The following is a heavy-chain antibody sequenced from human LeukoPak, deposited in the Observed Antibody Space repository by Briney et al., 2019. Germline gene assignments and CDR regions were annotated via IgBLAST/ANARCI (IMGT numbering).Heavy chain of an antibody. D-gene: IGHD6-25*01. CDR2: ITGRGGNT. CDR1: GFTFTIFP. J-gene: IGHJ4*02. Sequence: PGGSLRLSCAASGFTFTIFPMSWVRRAPGRGLQWVSGITGRGGNTYYADSVEGRFTISRDNSKNTLSLQMDSLRAEDTAVYYCARDRAAFDYWNQGTLVTVS. V-gene: IGHV3-23*01. CDR3: ARDRAAFDY.